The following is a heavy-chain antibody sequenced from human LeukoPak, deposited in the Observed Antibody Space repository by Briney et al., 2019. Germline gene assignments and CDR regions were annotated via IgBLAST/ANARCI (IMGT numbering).Heavy chain of an antibody. CDR2: IYSSGRT. D-gene: IGHD3-16*01. V-gene: IGHV4-4*09. CDR1: GGSISGYY. CDR3: ARFTYTTRPSDV. Sequence: SETLSLTCSVSGGSISGYYWSWIRQPPGRPLDWSGYIYSSGRTIYDPSLQSRVTMSVDTSMTQLSLRLRSVTAADTAVYYCARFTYTTRPSDVWGKGTTVTVSS. J-gene: IGHJ6*04.